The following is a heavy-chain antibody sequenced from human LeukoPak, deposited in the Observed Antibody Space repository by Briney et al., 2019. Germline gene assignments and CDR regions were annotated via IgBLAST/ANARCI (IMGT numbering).Heavy chain of an antibody. D-gene: IGHD3-10*01. CDR3: ARRHTGSGRMDV. J-gene: IGHJ6*02. Sequence: SETLSLTCTASGGSISSDYWSWIRQPPGKGLEWIGNIYYSGNTISNPSLKSRVTLSVDRSKNQFSLKVTSATAADTAVYYCARRHTGSGRMDVWGQGTTVTVS. CDR1: GGSISSDY. V-gene: IGHV4-59*08. CDR2: IYYSGNT.